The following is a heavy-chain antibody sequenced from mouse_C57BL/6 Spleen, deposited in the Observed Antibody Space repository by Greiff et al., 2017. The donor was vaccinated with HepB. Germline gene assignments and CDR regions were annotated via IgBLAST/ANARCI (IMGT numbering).Heavy chain of an antibody. D-gene: IGHD1-1*01. CDR2: IDPETGGT. Sequence: QVQLKQSGAELVRPGASVTLSCKASGYTFTDYEMHWVKQTPVHGLEWIGAIDPETGGTAYNQKFKGKAILTADKSSSTAYMELRSLTSEDSAVYYCTRRTLLYYGSRVSPSFDYWGQGTTLTVSS. V-gene: IGHV1-15*01. CDR3: TRRTLLYYGSRVSPSFDY. J-gene: IGHJ2*01. CDR1: GYTFTDYE.